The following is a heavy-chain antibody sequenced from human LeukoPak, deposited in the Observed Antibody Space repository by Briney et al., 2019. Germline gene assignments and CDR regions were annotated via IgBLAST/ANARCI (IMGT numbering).Heavy chain of an antibody. J-gene: IGHJ4*02. CDR3: ARKYYYGSYFDY. CDR2: IYYSGST. CDR1: GGSISSYY. Sequence: SETLSLTCTVSGGSISSYYWSWIRQPPGKGLEWIGYIYYSGSTNYNPSLKSRVTISVDTSKNQFSLKLSSVTAADTAVYYCARKYYYGSYFDYWGQGTLVTVSS. D-gene: IGHD3-10*01. V-gene: IGHV4-59*12.